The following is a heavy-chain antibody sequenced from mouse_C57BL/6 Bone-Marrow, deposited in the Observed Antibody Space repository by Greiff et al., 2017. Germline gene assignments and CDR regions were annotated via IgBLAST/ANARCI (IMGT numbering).Heavy chain of an antibody. Sequence: VQLQQPGAELVKPGASVKMSCKASGYTFTSYWITWVKQRPGQGLEWIGDIYPGSGSTNYNEKFKSKATLTVDTSSSTAYMQLSSLTSEDSAVYYCARRDYGSFYYFDYWGQGTTLTVSS. D-gene: IGHD1-1*01. J-gene: IGHJ2*01. V-gene: IGHV1-55*01. CDR1: GYTFTSYW. CDR2: IYPGSGST. CDR3: ARRDYGSFYYFDY.